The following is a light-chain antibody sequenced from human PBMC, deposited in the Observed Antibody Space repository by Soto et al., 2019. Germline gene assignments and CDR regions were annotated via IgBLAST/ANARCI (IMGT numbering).Light chain of an antibody. V-gene: IGLV6-57*04. Sequence: NFMLTQPHSMSESPGKTVTISCTRSSGSIAGNYVQWYQQRPGSVPTTVIYEDDQRPSGVPDRFSGSIDSPSNSASLTISGLKTEDAADYFCQSYDNNNWVFGGGTKLTVL. CDR1: SGSIAGNY. J-gene: IGLJ3*02. CDR3: QSYDNNNWV. CDR2: EDD.